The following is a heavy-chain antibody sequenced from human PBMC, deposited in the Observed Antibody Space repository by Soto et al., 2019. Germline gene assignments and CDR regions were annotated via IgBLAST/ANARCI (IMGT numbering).Heavy chain of an antibody. CDR1: GFTFSSYW. J-gene: IGHJ4*02. D-gene: IGHD2-15*01. CDR2: INADGCTT. CDR3: ARAGWYRFDY. V-gene: IGHV3-74*01. Sequence: DVQLVESGGGLAQPGGSLRLSCVGSGFTFSSYWMHWVRQAPGKGLVWVSRINADGCTTNYADSVKGRFTVSSDNAKNTVYLQMNSLRDEETAVYFCARAGWYRFDYWGQGTLLNVSP.